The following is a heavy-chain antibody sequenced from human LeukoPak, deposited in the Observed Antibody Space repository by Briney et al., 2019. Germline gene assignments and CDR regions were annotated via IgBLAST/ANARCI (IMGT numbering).Heavy chain of an antibody. CDR2: INHSGST. CDR3: ARYSSSWYDLSKYYFDY. V-gene: IGHV4-34*01. CDR1: GGSFSGYY. J-gene: IGHJ4*02. Sequence: SETLSLTCAVYGGSFSGYYWSWIRQPPGKGLEWIGEINHSGSTNYNPSLKSRVTLSVDTSKNQFSLKLSSVTAADTAVYYCARYSSSWYDLSKYYFDYWGQGTLVTVSS. D-gene: IGHD6-13*01.